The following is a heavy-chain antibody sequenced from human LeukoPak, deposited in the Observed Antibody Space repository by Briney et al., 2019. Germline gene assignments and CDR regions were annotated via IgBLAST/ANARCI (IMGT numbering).Heavy chain of an antibody. CDR2: INHSGST. V-gene: IGHV4-34*01. Sequence: SETLSLTSAVYGGSFSGYYWSWIRQLPGKGLEWIGEINHSGSTNYNPSLKSRVTISVDTSKNQFSLKLSSVTAADTAVYYCARGFHRYSYGFGVYYFDYWGQGTLVTVSS. CDR3: ARGFHRYSYGFGVYYFDY. CDR1: GGSFSGYY. D-gene: IGHD5-18*01. J-gene: IGHJ4*02.